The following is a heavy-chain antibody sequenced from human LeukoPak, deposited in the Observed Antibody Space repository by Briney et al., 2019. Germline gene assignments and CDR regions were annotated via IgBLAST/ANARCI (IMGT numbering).Heavy chain of an antibody. CDR2: ISGGGGTT. D-gene: IGHD2-2*01. CDR3: ARRYCSTTNCYAFDD. J-gene: IGHJ4*02. CDR1: GFTFSSCA. V-gene: IGHV3-23*01. Sequence: GGSLRLSCAASGFTFSSCAMTWVRQAPGKGLEWVSVISGGGGTTYYADSVKGRFTISRDNSENTLYLQMNSLRAEDTAVYYCARRYCSTTNCYAFDDWGQGTLVTVSS.